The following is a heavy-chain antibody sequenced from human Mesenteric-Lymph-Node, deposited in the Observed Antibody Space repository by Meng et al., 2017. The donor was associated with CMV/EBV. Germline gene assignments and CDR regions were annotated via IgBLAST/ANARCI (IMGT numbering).Heavy chain of an antibody. D-gene: IGHD3-10*01. V-gene: IGHV4-34*01. CDR3: AKDHYDSGSYYSFDY. Sequence: SQTLSLTCAVYGGSFSGYYWSWIRQPPGKGLEWIGEINHSGSTNYNPSLKSRVTISVDTSKNQFSLKLSSVTAEDTAVYYCAKDHYDSGSYYSFDYWGQGTLVTVSS. CDR2: INHSGST. J-gene: IGHJ4*02. CDR1: GGSFSGYY.